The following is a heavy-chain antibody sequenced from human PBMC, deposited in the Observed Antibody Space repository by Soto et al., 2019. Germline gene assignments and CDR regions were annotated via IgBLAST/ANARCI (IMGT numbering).Heavy chain of an antibody. CDR2: IYYTGST. Sequence: SATLSLTCTVSGCSMISNYWTWIRQSPGTGLEWIGYIYYTGSTKYNPSLQSRVTISLDTSKNQFSLRLTSVTSADTAVYYCARWGSYGYCFDDWGQGSQVTLSS. CDR1: GCSMISNY. J-gene: IGHJ4*02. D-gene: IGHD5-18*01. CDR3: ARWGSYGYCFDD. V-gene: IGHV4-59*01.